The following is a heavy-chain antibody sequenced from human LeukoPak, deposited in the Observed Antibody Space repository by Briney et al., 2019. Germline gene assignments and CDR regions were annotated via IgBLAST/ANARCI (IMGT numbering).Heavy chain of an antibody. V-gene: IGHV4-59*01. D-gene: IGHD3-22*01. CDR1: GGSISSYY. J-gene: IGHJ4*02. CDR3: AKDRYYDSSGPSDY. CDR2: IYYSGST. Sequence: SSETLSLTCTVSGGSISSYYWSWIRQPPGKGLEWIGYIYYSGSTNYNPSLKSRVTISADTSKNQFSLKLRSVTAADTAVYYCAKDRYYDSSGPSDYWGQGTLVTVSS.